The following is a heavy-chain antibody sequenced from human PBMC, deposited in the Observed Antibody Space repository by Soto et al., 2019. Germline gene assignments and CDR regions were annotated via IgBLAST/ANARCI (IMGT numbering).Heavy chain of an antibody. CDR1: GITFSSYG. D-gene: IGHD1-26*01. CDR3: ATVPGGWEAGYFDY. Sequence: QVQLVESGGGVVQPGRSLRLSCAASGITFSSYGMHWVRQAPGKGLEWVTFISYDGSNKYYADSVKGRFTISRDNSKNTVYGQVNSRGVEDRAVYCCATVPGGWEAGYFDYWGQGILVTVSS. J-gene: IGHJ4*02. V-gene: IGHV3-30*03. CDR2: ISYDGSNK.